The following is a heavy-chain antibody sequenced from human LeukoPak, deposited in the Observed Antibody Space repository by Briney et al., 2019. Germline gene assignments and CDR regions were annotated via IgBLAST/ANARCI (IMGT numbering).Heavy chain of an antibody. Sequence: GGSLRLSCLASGFAFSNYAMSWVRQAPGKGLEWVSGTGIRGDNTYYADSVKGRFTIAGDDSRNTLYLQMNNLRAEDTAVYYYAREIWATGIGWFDPWGQGTVVTVSS. J-gene: IGHJ5*02. V-gene: IGHV3-23*01. D-gene: IGHD3-16*01. CDR2: TGIRGDNT. CDR3: AREIWATGIGWFDP. CDR1: GFAFSNYA.